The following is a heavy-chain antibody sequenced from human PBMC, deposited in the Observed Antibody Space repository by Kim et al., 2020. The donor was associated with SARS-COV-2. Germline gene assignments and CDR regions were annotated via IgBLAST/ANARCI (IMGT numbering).Heavy chain of an antibody. CDR1: GGSFSGYY. J-gene: IGHJ6*02. CDR2: INHSGST. D-gene: IGHD7-27*01. CDR3: ARGLGYYYGMDV. Sequence: SKTLSLTCAVYGGSFSGYYWSWIRQPPGKGLEWIGEINHSGSTNYTPSLKSRVTISVDTSKNQFSLKLSSVTAADTSVYYCARGLGYYYGMDVWRQGTTVTVSS. V-gene: IGHV4-34*01.